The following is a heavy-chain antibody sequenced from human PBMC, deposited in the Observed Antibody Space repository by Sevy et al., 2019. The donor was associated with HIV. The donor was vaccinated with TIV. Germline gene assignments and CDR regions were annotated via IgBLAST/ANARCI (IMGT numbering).Heavy chain of an antibody. Sequence: GGSLRLSCAASGFTFSSYDMSWVRQAPGKGLEWVSAISGSGGSTYYADSVKGRFTISRDNSKNTLYLQMNSLRAEDTAVYYCAKDLTMVKVFDYWGQGTLVTVSS. V-gene: IGHV3-23*01. J-gene: IGHJ4*02. D-gene: IGHD3-10*01. CDR1: GFTFSSYD. CDR3: AKDLTMVKVFDY. CDR2: ISGSGGST.